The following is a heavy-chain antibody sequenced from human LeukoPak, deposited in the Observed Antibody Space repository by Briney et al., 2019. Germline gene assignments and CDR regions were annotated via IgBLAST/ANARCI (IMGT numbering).Heavy chain of an antibody. V-gene: IGHV4-39*01. CDR1: GDSISNSSYY. CDR3: ARRRIVATLDY. J-gene: IGHJ4*02. CDR2: IFYSGTT. Sequence: SETLSLTCTVSGDSISNSSYYWAWIRQPPGKGLEWIGSIFYSGTTFYNPSLKSRVTISVDTSKNQFSLKLSSVTAADTAVYYCARRRIVATLDYWGQGTLVTVSS. D-gene: IGHD5-12*01.